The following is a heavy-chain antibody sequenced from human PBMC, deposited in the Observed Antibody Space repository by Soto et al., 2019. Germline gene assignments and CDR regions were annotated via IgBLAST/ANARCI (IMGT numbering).Heavy chain of an antibody. CDR1: GFTFSIYA. Sequence: EVQLLESGGGLVQPGGSLRRSCAASGFTFSIYAMSCVLQAPGKGLEWVSTITGNGGTSYADFVRGRFTISRDNSKNTLYLQMNSLRAEDTAVYYCAKDAPGSGWLSDYWGQGTLVTVSS. CDR3: AKDAPGSGWLSDY. V-gene: IGHV3-23*01. D-gene: IGHD3-22*01. CDR2: ITGNGGT. J-gene: IGHJ4*02.